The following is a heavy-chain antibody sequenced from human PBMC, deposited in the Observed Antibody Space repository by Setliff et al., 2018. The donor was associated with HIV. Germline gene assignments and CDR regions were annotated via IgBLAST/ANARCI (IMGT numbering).Heavy chain of an antibody. D-gene: IGHD6-6*01. Sequence: ASVKVSCKASNYTFSTYAITWVRQAPGQGLEWMGWISTYYGSTKYEQKFQGRVTMTTDLSTSTAHMELRSLRSDDTAVYYCARDPTYISSWPRHAFDIWGQGTMVTVSS. J-gene: IGHJ3*02. CDR3: ARDPTYISSWPRHAFDI. CDR2: ISTYYGST. V-gene: IGHV1-18*01. CDR1: NYTFSTYA.